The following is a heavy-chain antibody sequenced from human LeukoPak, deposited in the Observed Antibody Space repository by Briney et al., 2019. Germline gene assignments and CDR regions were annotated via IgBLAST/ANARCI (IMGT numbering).Heavy chain of an antibody. CDR2: MNPNSGNT. J-gene: IGHJ4*02. CDR3: ARGLGPIAARPRDDY. V-gene: IGHV1-8*01. D-gene: IGHD6-6*01. Sequence: ASVKVSCKASGYTFTSYDINWVRQAPGQGLEWMGWMNPNSGNTGYAQKFQGRVTMTRNTSISTAYMELSSLRSEDTAVYYCARGLGPIAARPRDDYWGQGTLVTVSS. CDR1: GYTFTSYD.